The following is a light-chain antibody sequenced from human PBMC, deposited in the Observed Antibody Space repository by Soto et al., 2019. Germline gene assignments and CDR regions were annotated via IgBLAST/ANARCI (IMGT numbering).Light chain of an antibody. CDR1: NSNIGAGYT. CDR3: AAWDDSLNGRV. Sequence: QLVLTQPPSVTGAPGQRITISCTGSNSNIGAGYTVHWYQQFPGTAPTLLRFTKANRPSGVPDRFSASKSGTSASLAISGLQSEDEADYYCAAWDDSLNGRVFGGGTKLTVL. V-gene: IGLV1-40*01. J-gene: IGLJ3*02. CDR2: TKA.